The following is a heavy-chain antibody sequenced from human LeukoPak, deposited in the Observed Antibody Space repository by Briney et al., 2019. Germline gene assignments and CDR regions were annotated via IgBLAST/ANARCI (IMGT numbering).Heavy chain of an antibody. CDR3: ARDLRNILTIIYYYYGMDV. J-gene: IGHJ6*02. D-gene: IGHD3-9*01. CDR1: GYTFTGYY. CDR2: INPNSGGT. V-gene: IGHV1-2*02. Sequence: ASVKVSCKASGYTFTGYYMHWVRQAPGQGLEWMGWINPNSGGTNYAQKFQGRVTTTRDTSISTAYMELSRLRSDDTAVYYCARDLRNILTIIYYYYGMDVWGQGTTVTVSS.